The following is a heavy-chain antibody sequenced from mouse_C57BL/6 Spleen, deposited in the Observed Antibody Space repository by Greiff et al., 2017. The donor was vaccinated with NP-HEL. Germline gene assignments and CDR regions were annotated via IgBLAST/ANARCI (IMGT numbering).Heavy chain of an antibody. V-gene: IGHV1-61*01. J-gene: IGHJ3*01. CDR2: IYPSDSET. Sequence: QVQLKQPGAELVRPGSSVKLSCKASGYTFTSYWMDWVKQRPGQGLEWIGNIYPSDSETHYNQKFKDKATLTVDKSSSTAYMQLSSLTSEDSAVYYCARDDGYPWFAYWGQGTLVTVSA. CDR1: GYTFTSYW. CDR3: ARDDGYPWFAY. D-gene: IGHD2-3*01.